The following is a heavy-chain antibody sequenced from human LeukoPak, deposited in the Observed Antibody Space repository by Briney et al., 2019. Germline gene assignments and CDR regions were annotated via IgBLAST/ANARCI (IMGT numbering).Heavy chain of an antibody. V-gene: IGHV3-21*01. J-gene: IGHJ4*02. CDR1: GVTFSSYN. CDR3: ARGEVHYYGSGSDY. CDR2: ISSSSSYI. Sequence: PGGSLRLSCAASGVTFSSYNMNWVRQAPGKGLEWVSSISSSSSYIYYADSVKGRFTISRHNAKNSLYLQMNSLRAEDTAVYYCARGEVHYYGSGSDYWGQGTLVTVSS. D-gene: IGHD3-10*01.